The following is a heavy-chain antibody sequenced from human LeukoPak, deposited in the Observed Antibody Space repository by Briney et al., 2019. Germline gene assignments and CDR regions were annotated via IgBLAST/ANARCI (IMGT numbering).Heavy chain of an antibody. CDR2: VDPEDGET. V-gene: IGHV1-69-2*01. CDR1: GYTFTDYY. Sequence: ASVKVSCKASGYTFTDYYMHWVQQAPGKGLEWMGRVDPEDGETIYAEKFQDRVTITADTSTDTAYMELSSLRSEDTAVYYCATASYYGGFAFDIWGQGTMVTVSS. D-gene: IGHD4-23*01. CDR3: ATASYYGGFAFDI. J-gene: IGHJ3*02.